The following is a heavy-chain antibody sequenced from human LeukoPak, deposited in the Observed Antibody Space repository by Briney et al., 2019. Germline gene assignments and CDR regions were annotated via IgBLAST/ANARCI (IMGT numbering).Heavy chain of an antibody. CDR3: ARVRNYYFDY. CDR2: ISTSSTYT. J-gene: IGHJ4*02. Sequence: GGSLRLSCAASGLTFSSYAVSWVRQAPGKGLEWVSYISTSSTYTNYADSVKGRFTISRDNAKNSLYLPMNSLRAEDTAVYYCARVRNYYFDYWGQGTLVTVSS. CDR1: GLTFSSYA. V-gene: IGHV3-11*05. D-gene: IGHD1-7*01.